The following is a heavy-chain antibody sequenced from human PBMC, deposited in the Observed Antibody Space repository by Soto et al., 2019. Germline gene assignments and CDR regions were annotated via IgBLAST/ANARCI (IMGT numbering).Heavy chain of an antibody. V-gene: IGHV3-15*07. D-gene: IGHD3-22*01. CDR3: TTSYYYDSSGYYQTLYDY. CDR2: IKGKTDGGTT. CDR1: GFTFSNAW. Sequence: EVQLVESGGGLVKPGGSLRLSCAASGFTFSNAWMNWVRQAPGKGLEWVGRIKGKTDGGTTDYAAPVKGRFTISRDDSKNTLYLQMNSLKTEDTAVYYCTTSYYYDSSGYYQTLYDYWGQGTLVTVSS. J-gene: IGHJ4*02.